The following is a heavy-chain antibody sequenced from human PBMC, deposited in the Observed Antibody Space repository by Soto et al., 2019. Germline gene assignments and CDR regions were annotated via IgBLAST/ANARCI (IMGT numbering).Heavy chain of an antibody. CDR2: ISPNNGNA. Sequence: ASVKVSCKASGYTFTSYYISWVRQAPGQGLEWMGWISPNNGNANFAPKFQGRVSMTRDTSITTAYLELTGLRFEDTGVYYCAREVTPEDDAFDIWGQGTVVTVSS. CDR1: GYTFTSYY. J-gene: IGHJ3*02. V-gene: IGHV1-18*01. CDR3: AREVTPEDDAFDI. D-gene: IGHD5-18*01.